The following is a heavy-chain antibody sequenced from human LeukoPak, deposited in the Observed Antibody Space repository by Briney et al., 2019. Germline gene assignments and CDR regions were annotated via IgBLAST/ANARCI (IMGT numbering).Heavy chain of an antibody. Sequence: GRSLRLSCAASGFTFDDYAMHWVRQVPGKSLEWVSGISWNSGSIGYADSVKGRFTISRDNAKNSLYLQMNSLRAEDTALYYCAKDLFGSSWYYFDYWGQGTLVTVSS. CDR1: GFTFDDYA. D-gene: IGHD6-13*01. CDR3: AKDLFGSSWYYFDY. J-gene: IGHJ4*02. CDR2: ISWNSGSI. V-gene: IGHV3-9*01.